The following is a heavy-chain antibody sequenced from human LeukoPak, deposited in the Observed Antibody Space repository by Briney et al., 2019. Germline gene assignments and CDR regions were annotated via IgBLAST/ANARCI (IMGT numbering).Heavy chain of an antibody. D-gene: IGHD4-17*01. CDR3: ARDPAHDYGDNWFDP. CDR1: GYTFTSYG. Sequence: ASVKVSCKASGYTFTSYGISWVRQAPGQGLEWMGWISAYNGNTNYAQKLQGRVTMTTDTSTSTAYMELRSLRPDDTAVYYCARDPAHDYGDNWFDPWGQGTLVTVSS. J-gene: IGHJ5*02. V-gene: IGHV1-18*01. CDR2: ISAYNGNT.